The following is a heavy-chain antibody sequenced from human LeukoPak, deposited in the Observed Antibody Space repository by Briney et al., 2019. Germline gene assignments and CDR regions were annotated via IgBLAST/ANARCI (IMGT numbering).Heavy chain of an antibody. V-gene: IGHV4-59*01. Sequence: PSETLSLTCTVSGGSISSYYWSWIRQPPGKGLEWIGYIYYSGSTNYNPSLKSRVTISVDTSKNQFSLKLSSVTAADTAVYYCARVADGELIRFDYWGQGTLVTVSS. J-gene: IGHJ4*02. CDR3: ARVADGELIRFDY. D-gene: IGHD1-26*01. CDR1: GGSISSYY. CDR2: IYYSGST.